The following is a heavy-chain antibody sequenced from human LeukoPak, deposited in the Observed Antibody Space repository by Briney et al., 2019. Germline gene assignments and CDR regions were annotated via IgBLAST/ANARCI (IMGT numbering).Heavy chain of an antibody. CDR2: ISVSGGGT. J-gene: IGHJ4*02. V-gene: IGHV3-23*01. CDR3: ARVGIRYYFDY. D-gene: IGHD1-14*01. CDR1: GFTFSSYA. Sequence: GGSLRLSCAASGFTFSSYAMSWVRQAPGKGLEWVSTISVSGGGTHYPDSVKGRFTISRDNSKNTLYLQMSSPRAEDTAVYYCARVGIRYYFDYWGQGTLVTVSS.